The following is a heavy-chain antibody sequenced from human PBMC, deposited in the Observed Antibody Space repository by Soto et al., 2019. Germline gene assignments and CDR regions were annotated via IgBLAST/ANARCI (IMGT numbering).Heavy chain of an antibody. CDR1: GCTFSSYA. CDR2: VIPIFGTA. CDR3: AVGGGSCYSCYYYGMDV. Sequence: GASVKVSCKASGCTFSSYAISWVRQAPGQGLEWMGGVIPIFGTANYAQKYQARVTIPADESTSTAYMELSSLRSEDTAVYYCAVGGGSCYSCYYYGMDVWGQGTTVTVSS. V-gene: IGHV1-69*13. J-gene: IGHJ6*02. D-gene: IGHD2-15*01.